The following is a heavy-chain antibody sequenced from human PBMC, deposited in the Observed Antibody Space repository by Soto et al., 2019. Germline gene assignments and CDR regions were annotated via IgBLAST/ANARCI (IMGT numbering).Heavy chain of an antibody. J-gene: IGHJ4*02. Sequence: QVQLVQSGTEVKKPGASVKVSCKASRYTFTSYDINWVRQATGQGLEWMGWMNPNSGNTGYAQKFQGRITKTKDNSISTAYMELSRLRTEDTAVYYCARGNRGLWFREARPGYYLDYWVRGTLVTV. CDR3: ARGNRGLWFREARPGYYLDY. CDR2: MNPNSGNT. V-gene: IGHV1-8*01. D-gene: IGHD3-10*01. CDR1: RYTFTSYD.